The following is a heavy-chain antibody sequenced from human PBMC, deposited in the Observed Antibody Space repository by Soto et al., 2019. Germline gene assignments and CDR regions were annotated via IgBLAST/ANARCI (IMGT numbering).Heavy chain of an antibody. V-gene: IGHV3-48*01. D-gene: IGHD3-22*01. Sequence: EVHLVESGGGLVQPGGSLRLSCAASGFTFSHYYMNWVRQAPGKGLEWVSYISNSGNIIYYADSVKGRFTISRDDAKNSLSLQMNSLRSEDTAVYFCARGHSGYYDDYFDYWGQGALVTVSS. J-gene: IGHJ4*02. CDR2: ISNSGNII. CDR3: ARGHSGYYDDYFDY. CDR1: GFTFSHYY.